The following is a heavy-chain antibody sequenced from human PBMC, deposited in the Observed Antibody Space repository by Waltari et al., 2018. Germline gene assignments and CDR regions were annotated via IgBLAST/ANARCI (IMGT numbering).Heavy chain of an antibody. V-gene: IGHV3-9*01. D-gene: IGHD6-19*01. J-gene: IGHJ4*02. CDR1: GFTFDVYA. CDR2: ISWNSGSI. CDR3: AKANEEGISSGCYN. Sequence: EVQLVESGGGLVQPGRSLRLSCAASGFTFDVYAMPWVRQAPGKGLEWVSGISWNSGSIGYADSVKGRFTISRDNAKNSLYLQMNSLRAEDTALYYCAKANEEGISSGCYNWGQGTLVTVSS.